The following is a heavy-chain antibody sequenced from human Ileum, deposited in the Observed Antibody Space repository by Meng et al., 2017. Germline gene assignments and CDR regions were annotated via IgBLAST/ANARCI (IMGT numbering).Heavy chain of an antibody. CDR1: GFTFINYA. J-gene: IGHJ6*02. CDR2: SSSSGYNT. Sequence: GESLKISCTASGFTFINYAMSWVRQAPGKGLEWVSVSSSSGYNTYYGDSVKGRFTISRDNSKNTLFLQMNSLTVDDTALYYCAKGATAMETLRGLDVWGQGTTVTVSS. CDR3: AKGATAMETLRGLDV. V-gene: IGHV3-23*01. D-gene: IGHD5-18*01.